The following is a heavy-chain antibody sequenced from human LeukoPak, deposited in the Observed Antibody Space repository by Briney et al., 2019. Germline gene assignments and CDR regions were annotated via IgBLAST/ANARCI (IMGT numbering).Heavy chain of an antibody. D-gene: IGHD5-24*01. Sequence: GGSLRLSCVASGFTFSSLGMTWVRQAPGKGLEWVSGISPNGVITYYADSVKGRFTISRDNSKGTVYLQMNSLRPEDTAVYYCAKDDAWLQYGNWGRGTLVTVSS. V-gene: IGHV3-23*01. CDR2: ISPNGVIT. J-gene: IGHJ4*02. CDR1: GFTFSSLG. CDR3: AKDDAWLQYGN.